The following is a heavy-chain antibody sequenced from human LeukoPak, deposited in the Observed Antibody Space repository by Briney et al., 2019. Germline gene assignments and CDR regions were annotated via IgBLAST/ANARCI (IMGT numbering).Heavy chain of an antibody. CDR2: ISSSSSYI. D-gene: IGHD5-12*01. Sequence: GGSLRLSCAASGFTFSSYSMNWVRQAPGKGLEWVSSISSSSSYIYYADSVKGRFTISRDNAKNSLYLQMNSLRAEDTAVYYCARDGYSGYDATLDGWSQASLVTVSS. CDR3: ARDGYSGYDATLDG. J-gene: IGHJ4*02. V-gene: IGHV3-21*01. CDR1: GFTFSSYS.